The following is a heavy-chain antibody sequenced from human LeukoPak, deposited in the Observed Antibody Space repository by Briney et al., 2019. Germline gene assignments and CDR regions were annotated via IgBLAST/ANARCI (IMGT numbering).Heavy chain of an antibody. CDR1: GDSVTSGGYF. CDR3: ARDVVVTSSPDAFDI. Sequence: SQTLSLTCTVSGDSVTSGGYFWTWIRHHPGKGLEWIGYISNSGTTSYNPSLKSRVSISVDTSNNQFSLSLSSVTAADTAVYYCARDVVVTSSPDAFDIWGQGTMVAVSS. V-gene: IGHV4-31*03. J-gene: IGHJ3*02. D-gene: IGHD2-21*02. CDR2: ISNSGTT.